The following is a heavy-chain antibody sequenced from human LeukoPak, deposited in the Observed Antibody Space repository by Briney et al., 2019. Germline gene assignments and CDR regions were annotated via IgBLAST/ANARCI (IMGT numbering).Heavy chain of an antibody. V-gene: IGHV3-11*01. J-gene: IGHJ6*03. CDR2: ISSSGSTI. CDR3: AKAPAPKSTLKSYYYSYYYMDV. CDR1: GFTFSDYY. Sequence: GGSLRLSCAASGFTFSDYYISWIRQAPGKGLEWVSYISSSGSTIYYADSVEVRFAISRDNSNNTLCLQMNSLRAEDTAVYYCAKAPAPKSTLKSYYYSYYYMDVWGKGTTVTVSS. D-gene: IGHD2-2*01.